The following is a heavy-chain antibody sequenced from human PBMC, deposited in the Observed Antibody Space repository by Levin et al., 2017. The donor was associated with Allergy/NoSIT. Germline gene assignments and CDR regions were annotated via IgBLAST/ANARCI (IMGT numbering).Heavy chain of an antibody. Sequence: ASVKVSCKASGYTFTSYDINWVRQATGQGLEWMGWMNPNSGNTGYAQKFQGRVTMTRNTSISTAYMELSSLRSEDTAVYYCATFAARTFYYYYGMDVWGQGTTVTVSS. CDR3: ATFAARTFYYYYGMDV. D-gene: IGHD6-6*01. V-gene: IGHV1-8*01. J-gene: IGHJ6*02. CDR2: MNPNSGNT. CDR1: GYTFTSYD.